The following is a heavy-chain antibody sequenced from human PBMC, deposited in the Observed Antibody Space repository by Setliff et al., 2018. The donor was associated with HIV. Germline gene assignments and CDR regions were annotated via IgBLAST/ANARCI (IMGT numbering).Heavy chain of an antibody. V-gene: IGHV4-34*01. J-gene: IGHJ4*02. CDR3: TVYNTGSSKDHY. CDR2: ITPSGAT. D-gene: IGHD2-8*02. CDR1: GGSVSGHY. Sequence: PSETLSLTCAVYGGSVSGHYWGWFRQPPGKGLEWIGEITPSGATNYLPSLKSRVTMSLDTSKNQFSLKMTSVTAADTALYYCTVYNTGSSKDHYWGQGTPVTVSS.